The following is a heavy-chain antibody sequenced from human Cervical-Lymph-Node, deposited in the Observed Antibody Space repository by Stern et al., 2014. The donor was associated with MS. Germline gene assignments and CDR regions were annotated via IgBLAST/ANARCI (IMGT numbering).Heavy chain of an antibody. J-gene: IGHJ4*02. CDR3: AREHHGGNFES. V-gene: IGHV1-69*01. CDR2: IVPIFDKA. D-gene: IGHD4-23*01. Sequence: VQLVESGAEVRPPGSSVKVSCKASGATFSTNGISWVRHATGQGLEWMGGIVPIFDKANYAQSFRGRFTISADESTSTAYLELSSLRSDDTAVYYCAREHHGGNFESWGQGTLVIVSS. CDR1: GATFSTNG.